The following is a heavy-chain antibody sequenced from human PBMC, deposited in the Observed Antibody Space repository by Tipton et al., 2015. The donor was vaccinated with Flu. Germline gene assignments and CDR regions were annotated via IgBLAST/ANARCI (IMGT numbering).Heavy chain of an antibody. V-gene: IGHV4-38-2*02. J-gene: IGHJ4*02. Sequence: GEALGSSYYWAWIRQPPGRGLEWIGNIHTSAGTYYNPSLKSRVTISVDRSKNQFSLKLTSMTAADTAVYYCARDRWEYASGFDSWGQGTLVTVSP. CDR1: GEALGSSYY. CDR2: IHTSAGT. CDR3: ARDRWEYASGFDS. D-gene: IGHD1-26*01.